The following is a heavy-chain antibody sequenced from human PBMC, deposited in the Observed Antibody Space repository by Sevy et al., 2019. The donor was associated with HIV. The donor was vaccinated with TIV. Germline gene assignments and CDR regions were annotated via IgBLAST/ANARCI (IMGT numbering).Heavy chain of an antibody. Sequence: GGSLRLSCAASGFTFSNAWMSWVRQAPGKGLEWVGRIKSKTDGGTTDYAAPVKDRFTISRDDSKNTLYLQMNSLKTEDTAVYYCTTEVSSIAARPSLGMDVWGQGTTVTVSS. D-gene: IGHD6-6*01. J-gene: IGHJ6*02. CDR1: GFTFSNAW. CDR3: TTEVSSIAARPSLGMDV. V-gene: IGHV3-15*01. CDR2: IKSKTDGGTT.